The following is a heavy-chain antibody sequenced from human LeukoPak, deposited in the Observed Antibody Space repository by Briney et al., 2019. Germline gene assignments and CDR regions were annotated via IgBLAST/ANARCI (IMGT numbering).Heavy chain of an antibody. J-gene: IGHJ4*02. CDR1: GFTFSSYA. D-gene: IGHD1-26*01. Sequence: GGSLRLSCAASGFTFSSYAMHWVRQAPGKGLEWVSAISGGGGSTYYADSVKGRFTISRDNSKNTLYLQVNSLRAEDTAVYYCAKGGKWDVTPFDYWGQGTLVTVSS. CDR3: AKGGKWDVTPFDY. CDR2: ISGGGGST. V-gene: IGHV3-23*01.